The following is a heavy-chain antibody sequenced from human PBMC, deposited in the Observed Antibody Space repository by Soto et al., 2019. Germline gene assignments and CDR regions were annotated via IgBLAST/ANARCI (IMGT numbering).Heavy chain of an antibody. Sequence: GESLKISCKGSGYIFTNYWIAWVRQMPGKGLEWMGIIYPGDSDTRYSPSFQGQVTIFADKASSSAYLQWSSLKASDSAMYYCARPGTSGSAVRYYYSNGLDVWGQGTTVTV. CDR3: ARPGTSGSAVRYYYSNGLDV. J-gene: IGHJ6*02. CDR1: GYIFTNYW. D-gene: IGHD3-10*01. V-gene: IGHV5-51*01. CDR2: IYPGDSDT.